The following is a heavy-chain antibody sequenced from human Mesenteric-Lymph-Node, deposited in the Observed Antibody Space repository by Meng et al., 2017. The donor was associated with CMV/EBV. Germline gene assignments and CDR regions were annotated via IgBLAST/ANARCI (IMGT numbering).Heavy chain of an antibody. D-gene: IGHD6-19*01. CDR3: GYSSGWYTDH. V-gene: IGHV3-11*04. J-gene: IGHJ1*01. CDR1: GFTFSDYY. CDR2: ISSSGSTI. Sequence: GGSLRLSCAASGFTFSDYYMSWIRQAPGKGLEWVSYISSSGSTIYYADSVKGRFAISRDNAKNSMYLQMNSLRVEDTAVYYCGYSSGWYTDHWGQGTLVTVSS.